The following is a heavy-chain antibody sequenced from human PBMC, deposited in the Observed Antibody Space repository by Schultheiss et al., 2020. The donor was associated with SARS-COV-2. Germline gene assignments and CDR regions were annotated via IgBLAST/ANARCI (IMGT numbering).Heavy chain of an antibody. Sequence: GGSLRLSCAASGFTFSSYGMHWVRQAPGKGLEWVALISHDGTKEKYVDSVKGRFLISRDNSKNTLFLQMNSLRPEDTAVYYCARDPDLLIVVLAGPMDVWGQGTAVTVSS. CDR3: ARDPDLLIVVLAGPMDV. D-gene: IGHD3-22*01. CDR1: GFTFSSYG. J-gene: IGHJ6*02. CDR2: ISHDGTKE. V-gene: IGHV3-30*03.